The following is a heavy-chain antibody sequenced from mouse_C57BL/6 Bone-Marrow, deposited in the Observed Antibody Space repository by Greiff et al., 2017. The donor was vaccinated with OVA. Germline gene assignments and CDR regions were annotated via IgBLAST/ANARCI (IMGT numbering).Heavy chain of an antibody. D-gene: IGHD2-3*01. CDR3: AFYDGYYERDY. Sequence: QVQLQQSGAELVRPGASVKLSCKASGYTFTDYYINWVKQRPGQGLEWIARIYPGSGNTYYNEKFKGKATLTAEKSSSTAYMQLSSLTSEDSAVYFCAFYDGYYERDYWGQGTTLTVCS. CDR2: IYPGSGNT. CDR1: GYTFTDYY. J-gene: IGHJ2*01. V-gene: IGHV1-76*01.